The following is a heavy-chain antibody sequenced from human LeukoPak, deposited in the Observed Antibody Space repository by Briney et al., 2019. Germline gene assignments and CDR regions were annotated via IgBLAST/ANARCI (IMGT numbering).Heavy chain of an antibody. Sequence: GGSLRLSCAASGFTFVDYAMYWVRLAPGKGLEWVSGISWNSGSVGYADSVKGRFTISRDNSKNSLYLQMNSLRAEDTALYYCAKAGVATMAPNYYYYMDVWGKGTTVTVSS. CDR3: AKAGVATMAPNYYYYMDV. J-gene: IGHJ6*03. V-gene: IGHV3-9*01. CDR1: GFTFVDYA. D-gene: IGHD5-12*01. CDR2: ISWNSGSV.